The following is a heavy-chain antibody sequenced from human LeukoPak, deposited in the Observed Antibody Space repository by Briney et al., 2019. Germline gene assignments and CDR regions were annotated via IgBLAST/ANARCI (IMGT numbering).Heavy chain of an antibody. CDR1: GYTFTSYD. D-gene: IGHD1-14*01. CDR3: ARVDRGNHNLSFIRRGVGAGGLNWFAH. CDR2: MNPYSGNT. Sequence: GASVKVSCKASGYTFTSYDINWVRQAPGQGLEWMGWMNPYSGNTDYAQKFQGRVTMTRNTSISTAYLELSSLSSEDTAVYYCARVDRGNHNLSFIRRGVGAGGLNWFAHWGQGTLVTVSS. J-gene: IGHJ5*02. V-gene: IGHV1-8*01.